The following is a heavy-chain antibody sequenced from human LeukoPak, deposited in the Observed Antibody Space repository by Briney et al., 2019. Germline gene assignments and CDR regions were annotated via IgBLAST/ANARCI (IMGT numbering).Heavy chain of an antibody. V-gene: IGHV4-39*01. CDR1: GDSISSTSYF. J-gene: IGHJ4*02. Sequence: SETLSLTCIVSGDSISSTSYFWGWIRQPLGKGLEWIGYIYYTGSTSYNPSLRSRVTVSVDTSKNQFSLKLNSVTAADTAVYYCARLWRWLFRIDYWGQGTLVTVSS. CDR3: ARLWRWLFRIDY. D-gene: IGHD2-21*01. CDR2: IYYTGST.